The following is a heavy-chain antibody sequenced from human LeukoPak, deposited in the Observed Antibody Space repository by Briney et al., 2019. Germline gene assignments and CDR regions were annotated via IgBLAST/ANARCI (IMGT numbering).Heavy chain of an antibody. J-gene: IGHJ5*02. CDR3: ARHYDLGHTWFDP. D-gene: IGHD3-3*01. CDR2: IYYSGST. Sequence: SETLSLTCTVSGGSISSGDYYWSWIRQPPGKGLEWIGYIYYSGSTYYNPSPKSRVTISVDTSKNQFSLKLSSVTAADTAVYYCARHYDLGHTWFDPWGQGTLVTVSS. CDR1: GGSISSGDYY. V-gene: IGHV4-30-4*01.